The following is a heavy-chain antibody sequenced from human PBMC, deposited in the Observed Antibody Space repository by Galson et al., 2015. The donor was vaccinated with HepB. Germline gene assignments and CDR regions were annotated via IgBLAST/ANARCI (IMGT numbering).Heavy chain of an antibody. CDR2: ISYDGSNK. Sequence: SLRLSCAASGFTFSSYAMHWVRQAPGKGLEWVAVISYDGSNKYYADSVKGRFTISRDNSKNTLYLQMNSLRAEDTAVYYCARPGEEATIIGWVGDFDYWGQGTLVTVSS. D-gene: IGHD5-12*01. CDR3: ARPGEEATIIGWVGDFDY. J-gene: IGHJ4*02. V-gene: IGHV3-30-3*01. CDR1: GFTFSSYA.